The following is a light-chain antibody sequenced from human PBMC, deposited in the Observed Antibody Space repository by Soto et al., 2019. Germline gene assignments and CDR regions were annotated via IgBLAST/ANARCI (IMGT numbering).Light chain of an antibody. CDR1: QSISSW. V-gene: IGKV1-5*01. CDR2: DAS. CDR3: QQYHTSSIT. J-gene: IGKJ5*01. Sequence: DIQMTQSPSTLSASVGDRVTITCRASQSISSWLAWYQQKPGKAPKLLIYDASSLESGVPSRFSGNGSGTEFTLSIDSLQPDDFATYYCQQYHTSSITFGQGTRLEIK.